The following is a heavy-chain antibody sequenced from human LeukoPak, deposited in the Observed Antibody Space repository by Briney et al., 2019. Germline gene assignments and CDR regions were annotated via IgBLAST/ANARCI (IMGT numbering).Heavy chain of an antibody. V-gene: IGHV4-61*02. CDR1: GGSISSGSYY. CDR3: ARHETSSSWTSSFDY. CDR2: IHTSGST. Sequence: SQTLSLTCTVSGGSISSGSYYWTWIRQPDGKGLEWIGRIHTSGSTNYNPSLKSRVTISVDTSKNQFSLKLTSVTAADTAVYYCARHETSSSWTSSFDYWGQGTLVTVSS. D-gene: IGHD6-13*01. J-gene: IGHJ4*02.